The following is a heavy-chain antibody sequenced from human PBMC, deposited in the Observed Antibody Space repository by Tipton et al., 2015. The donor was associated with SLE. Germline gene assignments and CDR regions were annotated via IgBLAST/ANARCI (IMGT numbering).Heavy chain of an antibody. CDR3: ARGLDYHTSGTFDF. V-gene: IGHV3-11*01. D-gene: IGHD1-26*01. CDR1: GFTFSDYY. Sequence: SLRLSCVASGFTFSDYYMSWIRQAPGKGLEWLSYISSAGTTIYSADSLKGRFTISRDNDKNLLYLQMNNLRGEDTAVYYCARGLDYHTSGTFDFWGQGTLVTVSS. CDR2: ISSAGTTI. J-gene: IGHJ4*02.